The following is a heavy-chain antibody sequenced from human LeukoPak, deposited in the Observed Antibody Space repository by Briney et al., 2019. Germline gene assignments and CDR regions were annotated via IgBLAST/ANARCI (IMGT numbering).Heavy chain of an antibody. V-gene: IGHV3-7*04. D-gene: IGHD3-10*01. Sequence: GGSLRLSCAASEFTFNRYWMSWVRQAPGKGLQWVANIKQNGSEAHYVDSVKGRFTISRDNAKNSLSLQMNSLNVDDTGVYFCTRDALFGSGRTHLDFWSQGTLVSVSS. CDR2: IKQNGSEA. J-gene: IGHJ4*02. CDR1: EFTFNRYW. CDR3: TRDALFGSGRTHLDF.